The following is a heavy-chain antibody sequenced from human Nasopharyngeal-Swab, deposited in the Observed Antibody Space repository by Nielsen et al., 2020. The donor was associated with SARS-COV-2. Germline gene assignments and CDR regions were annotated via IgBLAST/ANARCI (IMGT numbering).Heavy chain of an antibody. V-gene: IGHV4-30-4*01. CDR1: GGSISSGDYY. J-gene: IGHJ4*02. CDR2: IYYSGST. D-gene: IGHD3-16*02. CDR3: ARASGNDYVWGSYRSAADY. Sequence: SETLSLTCAVSGGSISSGDYYWSWNRQPPGKGLEWIGYIYYSGSTYYNPSLKSRVTISVDTSKNQFSLKLSSVTAADTAVYYCARASGNDYVWGSYRSAADYWGQGTLVTVSS.